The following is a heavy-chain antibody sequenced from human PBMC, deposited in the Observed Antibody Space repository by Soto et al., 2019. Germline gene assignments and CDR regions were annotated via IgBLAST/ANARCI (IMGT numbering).Heavy chain of an antibody. CDR1: GFTFSTYS. CDR3: ARDNTYQPWDYNWFDP. V-gene: IGHV3-30*04. J-gene: IGHJ5*02. CDR2: ISNDGSNK. Sequence: QVQLVESGGGVVQPGRSLRLSCAASGFTFSTYSLHWLRQAPGKGLEWVAVISNDGSNKYYADSVKGRFTISRDTSKKALCLQMNTLRTEDTAVYYCARDNTYQPWDYNWFDPWGQGTLVIVSS. D-gene: IGHD2-2*01.